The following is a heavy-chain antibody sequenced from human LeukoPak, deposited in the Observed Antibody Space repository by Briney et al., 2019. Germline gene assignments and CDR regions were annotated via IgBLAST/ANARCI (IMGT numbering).Heavy chain of an antibody. CDR1: GFTFSGSA. J-gene: IGHJ4*02. Sequence: GGSLRLSCAASGFTFSGSAMHWVRQASGKGLEWVGRIRSKANSYATAYAASVKGRFTISRDDSKNTAYLQMNSLKTEDTAVYYCTRLSIAVAGTDYWGQGTLVTLSS. CDR2: IRSKANSYAT. V-gene: IGHV3-73*01. D-gene: IGHD6-19*01. CDR3: TRLSIAVAGTDY.